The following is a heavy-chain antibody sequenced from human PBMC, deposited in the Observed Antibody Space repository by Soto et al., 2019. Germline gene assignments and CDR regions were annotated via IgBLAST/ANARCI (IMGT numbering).Heavy chain of an antibody. Sequence: EVQLVESGGGLVKPGGSLRLSCAASGFTFSSYSMNWVRQAPGKGLEWVSSISSSSSYIYYADSVKGRFTISRDNAKNSLYLQMNSLRAEDTAVYYCEAPQTMVRGVEDANDYWGQGTLVTVSS. CDR3: EAPQTMVRGVEDANDY. D-gene: IGHD3-10*01. V-gene: IGHV3-21*01. CDR1: GFTFSSYS. CDR2: ISSSSSYI. J-gene: IGHJ4*02.